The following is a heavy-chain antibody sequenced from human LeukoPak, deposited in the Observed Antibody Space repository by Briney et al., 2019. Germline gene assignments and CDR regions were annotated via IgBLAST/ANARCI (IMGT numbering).Heavy chain of an antibody. Sequence: PGGSLRLSCAASGFTFSSYWMHWVRQAPGKGLLWVSRINSDGSSTSYADSVTGRFTISRDNAKNTLDLQMNSLRAEDTAVYYCARGPRVTNNWFDPWGQGTLVTVSS. V-gene: IGHV3-74*01. CDR2: INSDGSST. J-gene: IGHJ5*02. CDR3: ARGPRVTNNWFDP. D-gene: IGHD4-11*01. CDR1: GFTFSSYW.